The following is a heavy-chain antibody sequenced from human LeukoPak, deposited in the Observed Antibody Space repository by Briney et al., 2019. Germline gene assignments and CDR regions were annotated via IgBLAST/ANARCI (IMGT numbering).Heavy chain of an antibody. J-gene: IGHJ5*02. CDR2: MNSNSGNT. CDR3: ARRYYDSSGYYYYP. V-gene: IGHV1-8*01. Sequence: GASVKVSCKASGYTFTSYDINWVRQATGQGLEWMGWMNSNSGNTGYAQKFQGRVTMTRNTSISTAYMELSSLRSEDTAVYYCARRYYDSSGYYYYPWGQGTLVTVSS. CDR1: GYTFTSYD. D-gene: IGHD3-22*01.